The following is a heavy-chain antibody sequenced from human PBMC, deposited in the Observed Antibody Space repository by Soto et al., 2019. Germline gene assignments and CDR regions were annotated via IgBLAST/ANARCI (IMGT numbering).Heavy chain of an antibody. J-gene: IGHJ4*02. CDR3: AEDPQQCLTIFDS. D-gene: IGHD2-2*01. V-gene: IGHV3-23*01. CDR1: GFTFSNYA. Sequence: EVQLLESGGGLVQPGESLRLSCVASGFTFSNYAMSWVRQAPGKGLEWVSGISGSGGTTYYADSVKGRFTISRDNSQTTLFLQMNSLRAGDTSVYYCAEDPQQCLTIFDSWGQGALVTVSS. CDR2: ISGSGGTT.